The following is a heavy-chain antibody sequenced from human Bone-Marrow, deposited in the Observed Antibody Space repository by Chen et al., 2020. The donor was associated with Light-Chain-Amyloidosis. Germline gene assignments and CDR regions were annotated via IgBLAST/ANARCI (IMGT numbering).Heavy chain of an antibody. Sequence: VQLQESGPGLVKPSGTLSLTCAVSGGSISSSNWWSWVRQPPGKGLEWVSGISGSGGSTYYADSVKGRFTISRDNSKNTLYLQMNSLRAEDTAVYYCAKRPPYPSIYGMDVWGQGTTVTVSS. CDR3: AKRPPYPSIYGMDV. J-gene: IGHJ6*02. CDR1: GGSISSSN. CDR2: ISGSGGST. D-gene: IGHD2-21*01. V-gene: IGHV3-23*01.